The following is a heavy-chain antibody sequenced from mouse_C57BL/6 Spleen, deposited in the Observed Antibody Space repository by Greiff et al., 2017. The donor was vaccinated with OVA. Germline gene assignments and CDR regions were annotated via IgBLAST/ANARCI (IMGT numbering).Heavy chain of an antibody. CDR2: ISSGGSYT. CDR1: GFTFSSYG. Sequence: EVKLVESGGDLVKPGGSLKLSCAASGFTFSSYGMSWVRQTPDKRLEWVATISSGGSYTYYPDSVKGRFTLSRDNAKNTLYLQMSSLKSEDTAMYYGARQDEGYYFDYWGQGTTLTVSS. V-gene: IGHV5-6*01. J-gene: IGHJ2*01. CDR3: ARQDEGYYFDY.